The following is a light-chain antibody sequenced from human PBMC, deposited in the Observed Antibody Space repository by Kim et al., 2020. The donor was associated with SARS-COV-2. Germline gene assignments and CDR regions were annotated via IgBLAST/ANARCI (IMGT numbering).Light chain of an antibody. CDR1: SGSSASNY. Sequence: GKTVTICSTGSSGSSASNYVQWYQQRPGSAPTTVIYENNQRPSGVPDRFSGSIDSSSNSASLTISGLKTEDEADYYCQSYDNNNQVFGGGTKLTVL. CDR3: QSYDNNNQV. J-gene: IGLJ3*02. V-gene: IGLV6-57*02. CDR2: ENN.